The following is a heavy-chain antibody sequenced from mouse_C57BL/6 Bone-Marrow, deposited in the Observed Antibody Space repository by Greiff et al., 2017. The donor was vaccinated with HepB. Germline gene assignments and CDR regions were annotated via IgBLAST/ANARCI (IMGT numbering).Heavy chain of an antibody. V-gene: IGHV1-80*01. Sequence: QVQLQQSGAELVKPGASVKISCKASGYAFSSYWMNWVKQRPGKGLEWIGQIYPGDGDTNYNGKFKGKATLTADKSSSTASEDSAVYFCARGAYWGQGTLVTVSA. J-gene: IGHJ3*01. CDR3: ARGAY. CDR1: GYAFSSYW. CDR2: IYPGDGDT.